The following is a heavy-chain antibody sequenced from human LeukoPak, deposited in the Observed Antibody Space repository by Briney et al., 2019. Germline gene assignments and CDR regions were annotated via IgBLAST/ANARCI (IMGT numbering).Heavy chain of an antibody. CDR3: ATDGNGRRYAFDI. Sequence: GASVKVSCNASGYTLTELSMHWVRQAPGKGLEWMGGFDPEDGETIYAQKFQGRVTMTEDTSTDTAYMELSSLRSEDTAVYYCATDGNGRRYAFDIWGQGTMVTVSS. CDR1: GYTLTELS. D-gene: IGHD1-26*01. V-gene: IGHV1-24*01. J-gene: IGHJ3*02. CDR2: FDPEDGET.